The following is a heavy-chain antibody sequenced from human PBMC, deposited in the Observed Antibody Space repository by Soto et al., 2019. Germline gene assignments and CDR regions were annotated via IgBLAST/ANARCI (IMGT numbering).Heavy chain of an antibody. D-gene: IGHD2-2*01. V-gene: IGHV3-30*18. J-gene: IGHJ6*02. CDR3: AKDLDYGLPAAIGLYGMDV. Sequence: GGSLRLSCAASGFTFSNYGMHWVRQAPGKGLEWVALISYDGSNKYYADSVKGRFTISRDNSKNTLYLQMNSLRAEDTAVYYCAKDLDYGLPAAIGLYGMDVWGQGTTVTVSS. CDR2: ISYDGSNK. CDR1: GFTFSNYG.